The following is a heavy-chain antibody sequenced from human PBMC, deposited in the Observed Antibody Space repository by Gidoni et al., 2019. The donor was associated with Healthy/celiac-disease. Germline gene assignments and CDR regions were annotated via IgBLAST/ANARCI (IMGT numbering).Heavy chain of an antibody. D-gene: IGHD2-2*01. CDR2: ISYDGSNK. CDR3: ASSPYCSSTSCYSVDY. Sequence: QVQLVESGGGVVQPGRSLRLSCAASGFTFSSYAMHWVRQAPGKGLEWVAVISYDGSNKYYADSVKGRFTISRDNSKNTLYLQMNSLRAEDTAVYYCASSPYCSSTSCYSVDYWGQGTLVTVSS. CDR1: GFTFSSYA. J-gene: IGHJ4*02. V-gene: IGHV3-30-3*01.